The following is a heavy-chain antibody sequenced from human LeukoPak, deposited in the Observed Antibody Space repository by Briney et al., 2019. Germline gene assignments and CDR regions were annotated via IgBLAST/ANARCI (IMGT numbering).Heavy chain of an antibody. V-gene: IGHV3-49*04. J-gene: IGHJ5*02. Sequence: PGXSLRLSCAASGFTFRNYGMYWVRQAPGKGLEWVGFIRSKAYGGTTEYAASVKGRFTISRDDSKSIAYLQMNSLKTEDTAVYYCTRGGPIVVVVAATEFDPWGQGTLVTVSS. D-gene: IGHD2-15*01. CDR1: GFTFRNYG. CDR2: IRSKAYGGTT. CDR3: TRGGPIVVVVAATEFDP.